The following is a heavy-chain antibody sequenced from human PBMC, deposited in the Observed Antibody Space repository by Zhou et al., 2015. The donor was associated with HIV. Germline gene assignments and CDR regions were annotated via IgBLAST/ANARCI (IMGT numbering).Heavy chain of an antibody. CDR3: TRGRWEVPDAY. Sequence: QVQLVQSGAEVKKPGASVKVSCKASGYTFTSYDINWMRQATGQRPEWMGWMNTNGGRTGYAQKFQGRVTMTRDTSINTAYMELSGLTSEDTAIYYCTRGRWEVPDAYWGQGSLVTVSP. D-gene: IGHD1-26*01. V-gene: IGHV1-8*01. J-gene: IGHJ4*02. CDR1: GYTFTSYD. CDR2: MNTNGGRT.